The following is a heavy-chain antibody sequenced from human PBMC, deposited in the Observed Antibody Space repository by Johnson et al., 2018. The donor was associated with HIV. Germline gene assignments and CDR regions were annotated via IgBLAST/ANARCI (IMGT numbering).Heavy chain of an antibody. D-gene: IGHD3-22*01. Sequence: VQLVESGGGVVRPGGSLRLSCAASGFTFDDHGMSWVRQAPGKGLEWVSGINWNGGSTGHADSVKGRFTISRDNAKNSLYMQMNSLRAEDTAVYYCARADRITMVVVVIPHDAFDIWGQGTMVTVSS. CDR3: ARADRITMVVVVIPHDAFDI. CDR1: GFTFDDHG. V-gene: IGHV3-20*04. J-gene: IGHJ3*02. CDR2: INWNGGST.